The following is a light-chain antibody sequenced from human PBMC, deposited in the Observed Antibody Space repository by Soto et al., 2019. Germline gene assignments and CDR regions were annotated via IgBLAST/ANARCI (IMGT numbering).Light chain of an antibody. CDR2: DVS. CDR1: SSDVGGYNY. J-gene: IGLJ2*01. Sequence: QSVLTQPASVSGSPGQSITISCTGTSSDVGGYNYVSWYQQHPGKAPKLMIYDVSNRPSGVSNRFSGFKSGNTASLTISGLQAEDEADYYCSSYTSSSTLEVVFGGGTKLTVL. CDR3: SSYTSSSTLEVV. V-gene: IGLV2-14*01.